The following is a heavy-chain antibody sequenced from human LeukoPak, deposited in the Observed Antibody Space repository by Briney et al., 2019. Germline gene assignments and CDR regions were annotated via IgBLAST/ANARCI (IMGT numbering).Heavy chain of an antibody. V-gene: IGHV3-23*01. Sequence: PGGSLRLSCAASGFTFSSYAMSWVRQAPGKGLEWVSAISGSGGSTYYADSVKGRFTISRDNSKNTLYLQMNSLRAEDTAVYYCARDHDLYYDIAMDVWGQGTTVTVSS. J-gene: IGHJ6*02. D-gene: IGHD3-9*01. CDR2: ISGSGGST. CDR1: GFTFSSYA. CDR3: ARDHDLYYDIAMDV.